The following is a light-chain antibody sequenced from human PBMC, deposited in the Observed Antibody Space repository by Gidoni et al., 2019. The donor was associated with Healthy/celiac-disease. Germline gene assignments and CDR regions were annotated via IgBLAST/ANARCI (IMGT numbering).Light chain of an antibody. CDR2: GTS. V-gene: IGKV3-20*01. CDR3: QQYSSSPPLT. J-gene: IGKJ4*01. Sequence: EIAPTQSPGTPSLSPGERATLSCRASQSVSTNYLAWYQQKPGQTPRLLIYGTSSRATDIPDKCSGSGSGTDFTLTISGLEPEDFAVYCCQQYSSSPPLTFGGGTKVEIK. CDR1: QSVSTNY.